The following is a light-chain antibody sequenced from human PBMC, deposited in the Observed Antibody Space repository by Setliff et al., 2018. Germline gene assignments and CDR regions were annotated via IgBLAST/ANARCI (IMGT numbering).Light chain of an antibody. CDR3: SSYTSSGTDV. V-gene: IGLV2-14*01. CDR2: EVS. CDR1: SSDIGGYNY. Sequence: QSVLTQPASMSGSPGQSITISCTGTSSDIGGYNYVSWYQQHPGKAPKSMIYEVSNRPSGVSNRFSGPKSGNTASLTISGLQAVDEADYYCSSYTSSGTDVFGSGTKVTVL. J-gene: IGLJ1*01.